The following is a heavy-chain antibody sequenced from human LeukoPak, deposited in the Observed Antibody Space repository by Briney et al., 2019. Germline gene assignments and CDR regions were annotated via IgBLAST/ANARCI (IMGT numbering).Heavy chain of an antibody. V-gene: IGHV3-43*01. J-gene: IGHJ6*02. Sequence: PGGSLRLSCAASGLSIGDNSMHWVRQAPGKGLEWVSLISWDESTTYYSDSVKGRFTVSRDSSKNSLYLQMNSLRTEDTALYYCARGPNRWWVVSLNWGMDVWGQGTTVTVSS. CDR3: ARGPNRWWVVSLNWGMDV. CDR1: GLSIGDNS. D-gene: IGHD2-15*01. CDR2: ISWDESTT.